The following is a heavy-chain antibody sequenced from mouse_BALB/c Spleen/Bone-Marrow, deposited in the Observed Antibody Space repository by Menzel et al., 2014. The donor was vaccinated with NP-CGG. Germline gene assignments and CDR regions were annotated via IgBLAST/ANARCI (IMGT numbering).Heavy chain of an antibody. D-gene: IGHD1-1*01. CDR1: GYTFTDYT. Sequence: DVQLQESGPELVKPGASVMISCKTSGYTFTDYTIHWVTQSLGKSLEWIGSANPNIGGAAYNQKFKGKVTLTVDKSSSTAYMELRSLTFEDSAVYYCGRVYYYGSSYFDYWGQGTTLTVSS. J-gene: IGHJ2*01. V-gene: IGHV1-22*01. CDR3: GRVYYYGSSYFDY. CDR2: ANPNIGGA.